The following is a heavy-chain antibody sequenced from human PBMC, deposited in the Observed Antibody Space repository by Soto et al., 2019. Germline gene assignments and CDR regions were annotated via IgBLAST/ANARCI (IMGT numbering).Heavy chain of an antibody. CDR1: GYTFTSYY. J-gene: IGHJ6*02. CDR3: AGRIAAAGTPNYYYGMDV. CDR2: INPSCGST. Sequence: GASVKVSCKASGYTFTSYYMHWVRQAPGQGLEWMGIINPSCGSTSYAQKFQGRVTITRDTSTSTVYMELISLRSEDTAVYYCAGRIAAAGTPNYYYGMDVWGQVTTVTVSS. D-gene: IGHD6-13*01. V-gene: IGHV1-46*01.